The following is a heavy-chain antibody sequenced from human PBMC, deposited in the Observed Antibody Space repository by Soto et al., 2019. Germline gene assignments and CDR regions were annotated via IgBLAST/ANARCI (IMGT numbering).Heavy chain of an antibody. Sequence: AGGSLRLSCAASGFTFSSYGMHWVRQAPGKGLEWVAVIWYDGSNKYYADSVKGRFTISRDNSKNTLYLQMNSLRAEDTAVYYCARDSIFGSVYYYYMEVWGKGTTVTVSS. V-gene: IGHV3-33*01. J-gene: IGHJ6*03. CDR1: GFTFSSYG. CDR3: ARDSIFGSVYYYYMEV. CDR2: IWYDGSNK. D-gene: IGHD3-10*02.